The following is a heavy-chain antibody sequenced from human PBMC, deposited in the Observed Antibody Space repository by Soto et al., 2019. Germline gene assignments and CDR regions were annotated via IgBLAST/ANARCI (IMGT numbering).Heavy chain of an antibody. J-gene: IGHJ3*02. CDR3: ALGYCTNGVCPDAFDI. D-gene: IGHD2-8*01. CDR2: IYYSGST. Sequence: SETLSLTCTVSGGSISSYYWSWIRQPPGKGLEWIGYIYYSGSTNYNPSLKSRVTISVDTSKNQFSLKLSSVTAADTAVYYCALGYCTNGVCPDAFDIWGQGTMVTVSS. CDR1: GGSISSYY. V-gene: IGHV4-59*01.